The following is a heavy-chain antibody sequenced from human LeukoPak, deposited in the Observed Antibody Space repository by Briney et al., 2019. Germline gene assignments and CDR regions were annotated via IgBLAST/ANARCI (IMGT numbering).Heavy chain of an antibody. V-gene: IGHV3-23*01. CDR1: GFTFSTSA. CDR3: AKWFAQGGSGRYVDY. D-gene: IGHD3-10*01. CDR2: ISGSGDNT. J-gene: IGHJ4*02. Sequence: PGGSLRLSCAASGFTFSTSAMSWVRQAPGKGLEWVSAISGSGDNTYYADSVKGRVTISRDNSKNTVYLQMNSLRAEDTAVYYCAKWFAQGGSGRYVDYWGQGTLVTVSS.